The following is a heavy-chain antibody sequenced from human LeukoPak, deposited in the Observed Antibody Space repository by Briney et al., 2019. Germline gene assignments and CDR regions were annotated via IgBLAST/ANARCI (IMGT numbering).Heavy chain of an antibody. D-gene: IGHD3-16*02. Sequence: GGSLRLSCAASGFTFSSYAMSWVRQAPGKGLEWVSVISGSGGSTYYADSVKGRFTISRDNSKNTLYLQMNSLRAEDTAVYYCAKGGRDDYVWGSYRPHAGYYFDYWGQRTLVTVSS. J-gene: IGHJ4*02. CDR3: AKGGRDDYVWGSYRPHAGYYFDY. CDR1: GFTFSSYA. V-gene: IGHV3-23*01. CDR2: ISGSGGST.